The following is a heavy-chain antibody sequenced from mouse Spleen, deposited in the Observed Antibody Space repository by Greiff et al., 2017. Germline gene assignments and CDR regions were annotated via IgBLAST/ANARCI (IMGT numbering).Heavy chain of an antibody. J-gene: IGHJ4*01. Sequence: VQLQQSGAELVRPGVSVKISCKGSGYTFTDYAMHWVKQSHAKSLEWIGVISTYYGDASYNQKFKGKATMTVDKSSSTAYMELARLTSEDSAIYYCARGNYDYDYAMDYWGQGTSVTVSS. D-gene: IGHD2-4*01. CDR1: GYTFTDYA. CDR2: ISTYYGDA. CDR3: ARGNYDYDYAMDY. V-gene: IGHV1S137*01.